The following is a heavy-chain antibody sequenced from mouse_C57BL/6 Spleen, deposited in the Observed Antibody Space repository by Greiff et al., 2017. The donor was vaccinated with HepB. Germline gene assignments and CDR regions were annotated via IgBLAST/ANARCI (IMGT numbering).Heavy chain of an antibody. J-gene: IGHJ4*01. CDR1: GYTFTDYY. CDR2: INPYNGGT. D-gene: IGHD1-1*01. V-gene: IGHV1-19*01. Sequence: VQLQQSGPVLVKPGASVKMSCKASGYTFTDYYMNWVKQSHGKSLEWIGVINPYNGGTSYNQKFKGKATLTVDKSSSTAYMELNSLTSEDSAVYYCARSGVLRSYYYAMDYWGQGTSVTVSS. CDR3: ARSGVLRSYYYAMDY.